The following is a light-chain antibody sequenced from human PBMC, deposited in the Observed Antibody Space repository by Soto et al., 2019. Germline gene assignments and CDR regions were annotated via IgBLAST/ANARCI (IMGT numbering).Light chain of an antibody. CDR3: HQYNFWPT. CDR2: GAS. V-gene: IGKV3-20*01. Sequence: EIVLTQSPGTLSLSPGERATLSCRASQSVSSTYLIWYQQKPGQAPRLLIYGASSRATGVPDRFSGGGSGTDFTLTISRLEPEDFAVYYCHQYNFWPTFGQGTKGDIK. CDR1: QSVSSTY. J-gene: IGKJ1*01.